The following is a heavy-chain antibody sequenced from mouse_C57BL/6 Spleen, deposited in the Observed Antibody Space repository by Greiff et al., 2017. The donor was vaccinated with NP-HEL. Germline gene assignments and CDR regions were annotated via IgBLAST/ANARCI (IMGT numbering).Heavy chain of an antibody. CDR2: LYPRSGNT. CDR1: GYTFTSYG. Sequence: QVQLQQPGAELVKPGASVKLSCKASGYTFTSYGISGVKPRTGQGLEWIGALYPRSGNTYYNAKFKGKATLTADKASSTAYMELRSLTSEDSAVYFCARTPTTVVTDYWGQGTTLTVSS. CDR3: ARTPTTVVTDY. V-gene: IGHV1-81*01. J-gene: IGHJ2*01. D-gene: IGHD1-1*01.